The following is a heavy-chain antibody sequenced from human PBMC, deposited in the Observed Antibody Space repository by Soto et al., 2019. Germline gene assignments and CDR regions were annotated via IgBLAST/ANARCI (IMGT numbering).Heavy chain of an antibody. D-gene: IGHD6-13*01. CDR3: ASGASRWEPYFFDS. CDR1: EGTFNSYA. CDR2: IIPYYNTL. J-gene: IGHJ4*02. V-gene: IGHV1-69*01. Sequence: QAQVVQSGAEVRKPGSSVKLSCKASEGTFNSYAIAWVRQAPGQGLEWMGGIIPYYNTLNYAQKFQDRVTITADDSTNTVYMELRSLRSDDTAVYFCASGASRWEPYFFDSWAQGILVTVSS.